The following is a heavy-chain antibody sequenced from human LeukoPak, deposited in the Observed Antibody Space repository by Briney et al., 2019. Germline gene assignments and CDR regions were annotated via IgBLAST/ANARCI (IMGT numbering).Heavy chain of an antibody. V-gene: IGHV4-31*03. CDR1: GGSISSGGYY. D-gene: IGHD3-22*01. CDR2: IYYSGST. Sequence: SETLSLTCTVSGGSISSGGYYWSWIRQHPGKGMEWIGYIYYSGSTYYNPSLKSRVTISVDTSKNQFSLRLSSVTAADTAVYYCASYSSTYSKAFDYWGQGSLVTVSS. CDR3: ASYSSTYSKAFDY. J-gene: IGHJ4*02.